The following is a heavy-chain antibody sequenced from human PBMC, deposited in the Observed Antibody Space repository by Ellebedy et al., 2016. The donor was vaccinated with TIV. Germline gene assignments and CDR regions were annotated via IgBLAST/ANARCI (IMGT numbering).Heavy chain of an antibody. Sequence: GGSLRLXCAASGFTFSDYYMSWIRQAPGKGLEWVSYISSSSSYTNYADSVKGRFTISRDNAKNSLYLQMNSLRAEDTAVYYCARAGGGYYDSSGYYESSYYYGMDVWGQGTTVTVSS. CDR2: ISSSSSYT. V-gene: IGHV3-11*05. CDR3: ARAGGGYYDSSGYYESSYYYGMDV. J-gene: IGHJ6*02. D-gene: IGHD3-22*01. CDR1: GFTFSDYY.